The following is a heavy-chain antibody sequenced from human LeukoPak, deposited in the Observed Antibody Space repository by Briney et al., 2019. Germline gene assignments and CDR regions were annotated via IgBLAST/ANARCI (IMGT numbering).Heavy chain of an antibody. J-gene: IGHJ4*02. D-gene: IGHD3-22*01. CDR3: ARHRDYYDSSDL. CDR1: GYTFSSHG. V-gene: IGHV1-18*01. Sequence: ASVKVSCKASGYTFSSHGICWVRQAPGQGLEWMGWISASNGNTNYAEKFQGRVTMTTDTSTRTAYMELRSLTSDDTAMYYCARHRDYYDSSDLWGQGTQVTVS. CDR2: ISASNGNT.